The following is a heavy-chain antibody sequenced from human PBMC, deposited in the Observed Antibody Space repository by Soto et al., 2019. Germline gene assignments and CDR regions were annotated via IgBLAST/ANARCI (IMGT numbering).Heavy chain of an antibody. CDR3: ARGTARPRILLYWFDP. CDR1: GGSFSGYY. Sequence: QVQLQQWGAGLLKPSETLSLTCAVYGGSFSGYYWSWIRQPPGKGLEWIGEINHSGSTNYNPSLKGRVTISVYTSKNQFSLKLSSVTAADTVLYYCARGTARPRILLYWFDPWGQGTLVTVSS. J-gene: IGHJ5*02. D-gene: IGHD2-21*01. V-gene: IGHV4-34*01. CDR2: INHSGST.